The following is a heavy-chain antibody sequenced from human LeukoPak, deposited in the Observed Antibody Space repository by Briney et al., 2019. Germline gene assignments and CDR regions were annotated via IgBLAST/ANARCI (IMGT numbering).Heavy chain of an antibody. V-gene: IGHV3-30-3*01. CDR3: ARETRDIVVEGAYGRHFDY. CDR1: GFTFSSYA. D-gene: IGHD2-2*01. J-gene: IGHJ4*02. CDR2: ISYDGSNK. Sequence: GGSLRLSCAASGFTFSSYAMYWVRQAPGKGLEWVAVISYDGSNKYYADSVKGRFTISRDNSKNTLYLQMNSLRAEDTAVYYCARETRDIVVEGAYGRHFDYWGQGTLVTVSS.